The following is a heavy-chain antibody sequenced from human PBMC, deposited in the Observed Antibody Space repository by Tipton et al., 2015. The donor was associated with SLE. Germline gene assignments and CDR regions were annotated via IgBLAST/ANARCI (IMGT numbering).Heavy chain of an antibody. Sequence: TLSLTCTVSGSSIGSSSYHWGWIRQPPGKGLEWIGYFYYTGSTYYNSSLKSRFTITADMYKSQFSLRMNSGTDADTAVYYCNRRNSASPLRVWGQGTIATVSS. CDR2: FYYTGST. V-gene: IGHV4-39*01. CDR1: GSSIGSSSYH. CDR3: NRRNSASPLRV. D-gene: IGHD2/OR15-2a*01. J-gene: IGHJ3*01.